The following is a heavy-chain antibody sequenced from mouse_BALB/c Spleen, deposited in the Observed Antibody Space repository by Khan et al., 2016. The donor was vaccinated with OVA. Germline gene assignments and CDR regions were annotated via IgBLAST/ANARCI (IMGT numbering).Heavy chain of an antibody. CDR3: ATPAYDGYYDY. V-gene: IGHV1S137*01. CDR2: ISTYSGST. D-gene: IGHD2-3*01. CDR1: GYTFTDYA. Sequence: QVQLQQSGPELVRPGVSVKISCKGSGYTFTDYAMYWVKQSHAKSLEWIGLISTYSGSTNYNQKFKGKVTMTVDKSSSAAYMELARLTSEDSAIYYCATPAYDGYYDYWGQGTALTVSS. J-gene: IGHJ2*01.